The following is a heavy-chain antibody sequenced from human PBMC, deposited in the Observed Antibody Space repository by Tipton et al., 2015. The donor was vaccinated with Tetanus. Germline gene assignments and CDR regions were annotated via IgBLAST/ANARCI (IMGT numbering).Heavy chain of an antibody. CDR2: IWYDGSNK. J-gene: IGHJ4*02. CDR1: GFTFSSYG. V-gene: IGHV3-33*01. D-gene: IGHD4-17*01. Sequence: AASGFTFSSYGMHWVRQAPGKGLEWVAVIWYDGSNKYYADSVKGRFTISRDNSKNTRYLQMNSLRGEDTAVYYCARDREEYGDYVGYSFEYWGQGTLVTVSS. CDR3: ARDREEYGDYVGYSFEY.